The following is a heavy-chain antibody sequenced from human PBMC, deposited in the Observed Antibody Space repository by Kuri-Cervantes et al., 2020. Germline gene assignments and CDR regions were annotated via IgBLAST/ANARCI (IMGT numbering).Heavy chain of an antibody. Sequence: ESLKISCAASGFIFSDYYMSWIRQPPGKGLDWIGTVYYSGSTYYNPSLKSRVTISVDTSKNQFSLKLSSVTAADTAVYYCARLITMVRGVIRGKRDYWGQGTLVTVSS. J-gene: IGHJ4*02. CDR1: GFIFSDYY. D-gene: IGHD3-10*01. CDR3: ARLITMVRGVIRGKRDY. CDR2: VYYSGST. V-gene: IGHV4-38-2*01.